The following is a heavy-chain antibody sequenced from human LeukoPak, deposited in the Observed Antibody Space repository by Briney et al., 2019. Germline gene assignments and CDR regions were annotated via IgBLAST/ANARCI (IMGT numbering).Heavy chain of an antibody. V-gene: IGHV4-4*07. J-gene: IGHJ4*02. CDR3: AREHYYYDSSGYPTSVIDY. D-gene: IGHD3-22*01. CDR1: GGSISSYY. CDR2: IYTSGST. Sequence: SETLSLTCTVSGGSISSYYWSWIRQPAGKGLEWIGRIYTSGSTNYNPSLKSRVTMSVDTSKNQFSLKLSPVTAADTAVYYCAREHYYYDSSGYPTSVIDYWGQGTLVTVSS.